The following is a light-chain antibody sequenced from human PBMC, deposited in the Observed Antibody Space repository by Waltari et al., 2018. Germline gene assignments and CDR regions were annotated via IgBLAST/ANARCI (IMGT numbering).Light chain of an antibody. V-gene: IGKV3-15*01. CDR2: GAS. CDR3: QQYNRWPPLT. J-gene: IGKJ4*01. Sequence: EVVMTQSPAALSVSPGERVTLSCKASQNIDNNLAWYQHKPGQSPRLLIYGASTRATGVPARFSGSGSGTEFTLTIISLQSEDCAVFYCQQYNRWPPLTFGGGTKVEIK. CDR1: QNIDNN.